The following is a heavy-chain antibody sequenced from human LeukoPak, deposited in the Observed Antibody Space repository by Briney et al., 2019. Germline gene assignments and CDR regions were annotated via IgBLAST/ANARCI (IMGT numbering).Heavy chain of an antibody. V-gene: IGHV1-18*01. J-gene: IGHJ4*02. CDR3: ARGLTAMVLIPPDY. Sequence: ASVKVSCKASGGTFSSYAISWVRQAPGQGLEWMGWISAYNGNTNYAQKLQGRVTMTTDTSTSTAYMELRSLRSDDTAVYYCARGLTAMVLIPPDYWGQGTLVTVSS. CDR1: GGTFSSYA. D-gene: IGHD5-18*01. CDR2: ISAYNGNT.